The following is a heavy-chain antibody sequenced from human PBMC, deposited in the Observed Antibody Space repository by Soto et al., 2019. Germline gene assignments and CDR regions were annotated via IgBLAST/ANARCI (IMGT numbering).Heavy chain of an antibody. J-gene: IGHJ6*03. D-gene: IGHD1-1*01. CDR3: ARRGFNWNDGYYYYYMDV. Sequence: QVQLVQSGAEVKKPGASVKVSCKASGYTFTGYYMHWVRQAPGQGLEWMGWINPNSGGTNYAQKFQGWVTMTRDTSKSTSYMELSRLRSDDTAVYYCARRGFNWNDGYYYYYMDVWGKGTTVTVSS. V-gene: IGHV1-2*04. CDR2: INPNSGGT. CDR1: GYTFTGYY.